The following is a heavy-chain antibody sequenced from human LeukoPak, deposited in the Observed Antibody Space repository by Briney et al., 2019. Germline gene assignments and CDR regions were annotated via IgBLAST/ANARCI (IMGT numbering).Heavy chain of an antibody. V-gene: IGHV4-59*01. CDR2: IYHSGST. J-gene: IGHJ3*02. CDR3: AREGDAFDI. Sequence: SETLSLTCSVSGGFNTHYYWTWIRQPPGKELEWIGYIYHSGSTKYNPSLKSRVTISVDTSKNQFSLKLISVTAADTAVYYCAREGDAFDIWGQGTMVTVSS. CDR1: GGFNTHYY.